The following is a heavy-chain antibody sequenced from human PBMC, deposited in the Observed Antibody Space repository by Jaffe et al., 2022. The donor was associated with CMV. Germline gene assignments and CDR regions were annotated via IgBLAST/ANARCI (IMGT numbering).Heavy chain of an antibody. CDR3: MRSYYDSGWD. CDR1: GYSFTNYG. Sequence: QVQLVQSGAEVKEPGASVKVSCKASGYSFTNYGMHWVRQAPGQRLEWMGWINTAIGNTKDSHKFQDRVTLTRDTSATTAYMELRSLRPEDTAVYYCMRSYYDSGWDWGQGTLVTVSS. J-gene: IGHJ4*02. CDR2: INTAIGNT. V-gene: IGHV1-3*04. D-gene: IGHD3-22*01.